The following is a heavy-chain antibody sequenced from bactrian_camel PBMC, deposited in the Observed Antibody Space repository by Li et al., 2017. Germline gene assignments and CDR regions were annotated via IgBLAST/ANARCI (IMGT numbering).Heavy chain of an antibody. CDR3: AADYSDYGVCNY. Sequence: HVQLVESGGGSVQAGGSLRLSYAASGYSYTRMCMGWFRQVPGKEREGVARIATSTFTTYYADSVKGRFTVSRDIAKNTLYLQMNSLKTEDTAVYYCAADYSDYGVCNYWGQGTQVTVS. D-gene: IGHD4*01. CDR1: GYSYTRMC. J-gene: IGHJ4*01. V-gene: IGHV3S63*01. CDR2: IATSTFTT.